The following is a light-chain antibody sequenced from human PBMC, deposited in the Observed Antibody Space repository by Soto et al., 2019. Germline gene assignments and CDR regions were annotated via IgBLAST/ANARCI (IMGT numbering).Light chain of an antibody. J-gene: IGKJ4*01. CDR1: QSVSSN. Sequence: EVLMTQSPVTLSVSPGERATLSCRASQSVSSNLAWYQQKPGQAPRLLIYDTSTRATGIPARFSGRGSGAEFTLTISSLQSEDFAVYYCQQHNNWPLTFGGGTKVEIK. CDR2: DTS. CDR3: QQHNNWPLT. V-gene: IGKV3-15*01.